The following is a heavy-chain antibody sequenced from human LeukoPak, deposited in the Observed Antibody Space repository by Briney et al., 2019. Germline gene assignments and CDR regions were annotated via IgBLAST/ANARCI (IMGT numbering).Heavy chain of an antibody. CDR2: ISSSSSYI. CDR1: GFTFSSYK. Sequence: GGSLRLSCAASGFTFSSYKMIWVRQAPGKGLEWVSSISSSSSYIYYADSVKGRFTISRDNAKNSLYLQMNSLRAEDTAVYYSARDRIVLMDDGSKNGGGYYYYYYMDVWGKGTTVTVSS. D-gene: IGHD2-8*01. CDR3: ARDRIVLMDDGSKNGGGYYYYYYMDV. J-gene: IGHJ6*03. V-gene: IGHV3-21*01.